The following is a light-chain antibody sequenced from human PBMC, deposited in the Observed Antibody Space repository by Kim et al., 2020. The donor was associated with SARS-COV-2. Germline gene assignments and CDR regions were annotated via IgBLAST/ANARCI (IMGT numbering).Light chain of an antibody. Sequence: SQGERAALSCRASQSFRSSYLAWYQQKPGQAPRLLIYGASSRATGIPDRFSGSGSGTDFTLTISRLEPEDFAVYYCQQYGSSPYTFGQGTKVDIK. CDR2: GAS. CDR3: QQYGSSPYT. J-gene: IGKJ2*01. V-gene: IGKV3-20*01. CDR1: QSFRSSY.